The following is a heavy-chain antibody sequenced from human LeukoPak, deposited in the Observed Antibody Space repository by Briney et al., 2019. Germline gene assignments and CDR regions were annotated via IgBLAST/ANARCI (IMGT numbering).Heavy chain of an antibody. J-gene: IGHJ4*02. Sequence: ASVKVSCTASGYTFTGYYMHWVRQAPGQGLEWMGWINPNSGGTNYAQKFQGWVTMTRDTSTSTVYMELSSLRSEDTAVYYCARRGAVADLDDWGQGTLVTVSS. CDR1: GYTFTGYY. CDR2: INPNSGGT. V-gene: IGHV1-2*04. D-gene: IGHD6-19*01. CDR3: ARRGAVADLDD.